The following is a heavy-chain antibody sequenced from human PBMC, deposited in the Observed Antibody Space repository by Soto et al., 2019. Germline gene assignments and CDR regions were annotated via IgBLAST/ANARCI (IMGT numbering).Heavy chain of an antibody. V-gene: IGHV1-69*14. D-gene: IGHD6-19*01. CDR2: IIPIFGTV. J-gene: IGHJ6*02. CDR1: GGTFSSYA. CDR3: ARDAYSSGWYGGHRHGMDV. Sequence: QVQLVQSGAEVKKPGSSVKVTCKASGGTFSSYAISWVRQAPGQGLEWMGGIIPIFGTVNYAQKFQGRVTITADKSTSTAYMELSSLRSEDTAVYYCARDAYSSGWYGGHRHGMDVWGQGTTVTVSS.